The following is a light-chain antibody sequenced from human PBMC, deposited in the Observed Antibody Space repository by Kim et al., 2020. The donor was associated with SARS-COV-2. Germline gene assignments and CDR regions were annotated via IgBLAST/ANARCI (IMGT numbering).Light chain of an antibody. Sequence: GESATPSCRASRRTTYLAWYQQRPGKALRLLIYGASSRAIGIPDRFSGSVSGTDFTLTISRLEPEDFGVYYCQQYGSSPPITFGQGTRLEIK. CDR2: GAS. CDR3: QQYGSSPPIT. V-gene: IGKV3-20*01. J-gene: IGKJ5*01. CDR1: RRTTY.